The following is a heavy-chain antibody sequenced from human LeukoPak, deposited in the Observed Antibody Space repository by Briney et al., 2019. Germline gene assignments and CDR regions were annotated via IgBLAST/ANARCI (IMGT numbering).Heavy chain of an antibody. V-gene: IGHV6-1*01. CDR2: TYYRSRWYN. CDR3: ARSKDWFDP. J-gene: IGHJ5*02. CDR1: GDSVSSNSAA. Sequence: SQTLSLTCAISGDSVSSNSAAWNWIRQYPSRGLEWLGRTYYRSRWYNDFAVSVKSRITINPYTSKNQCSLQLHSVTPEDTAVYYCARSKDWFDPWGQGTLVTVSS.